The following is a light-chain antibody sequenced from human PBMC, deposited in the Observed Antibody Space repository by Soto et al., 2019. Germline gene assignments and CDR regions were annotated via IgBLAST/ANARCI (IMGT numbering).Light chain of an antibody. CDR2: SNN. Sequence: QSVLTQPPSASGTPGQRVTISCSGNSSNIGGNTVNWYQQLPGTAPKLLIYSNNHRPPGVPDRLSGSNSGTLAALAISGLQSADEAAYYCASWDASLKAVTFGGGTQLTVL. CDR3: ASWDASLKAVT. V-gene: IGLV1-44*01. CDR1: SSNIGGNT. J-gene: IGLJ2*01.